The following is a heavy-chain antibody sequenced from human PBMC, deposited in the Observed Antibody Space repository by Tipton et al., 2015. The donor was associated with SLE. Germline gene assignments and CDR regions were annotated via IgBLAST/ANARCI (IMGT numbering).Heavy chain of an antibody. Sequence: TLSLTCTVSGGSISSYYWSWIRQPPGKGLEWIGYIYYSGSTNYNPSLKSRVTISVDTSKNQFSLKLSSVTAADTAVYYCARHVEYSSSSGFDYWGQGTLVTVSP. CDR1: GGSISSYY. CDR2: IYYSGST. D-gene: IGHD6-6*01. CDR3: ARHVEYSSSSGFDY. V-gene: IGHV4-59*08. J-gene: IGHJ4*02.